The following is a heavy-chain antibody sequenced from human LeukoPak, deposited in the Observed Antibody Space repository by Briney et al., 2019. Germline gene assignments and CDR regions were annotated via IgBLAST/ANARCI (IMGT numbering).Heavy chain of an antibody. J-gene: IGHJ4*02. D-gene: IGHD2-15*01. CDR3: AKYCSGGNCYSGLY. CDR2: LSGSGGST. V-gene: IGHV3-23*01. CDR1: GFTFSSYA. Sequence: PGGSLRRSCAASGFTFSSYAMSWVRQAPGKGLEWVSTLSGSGGSTYYADSVQGRFTISKDSSKNTLYLQMNSLRAEDTAVYYCAKYCSGGNCYSGLYWGQGTLVTVSS.